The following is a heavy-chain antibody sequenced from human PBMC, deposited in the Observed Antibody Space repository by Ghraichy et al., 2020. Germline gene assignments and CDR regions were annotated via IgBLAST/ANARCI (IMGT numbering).Heavy chain of an antibody. D-gene: IGHD1-7*01. J-gene: IGHJ4*02. CDR2: ISVEDGRT. CDR1: GYTFTSYG. V-gene: IGHV1-18*01. CDR3: ARDWNYEFDY. Sequence: ASVKVSCKASGYTFTSYGISWARQAHGQGLEWMGWISVEDGRTNYARKFQGRVTVTTDTSTSTAYMELRSLRSDDTAVYYCARDWNYEFDYWGQGTLVTVSS.